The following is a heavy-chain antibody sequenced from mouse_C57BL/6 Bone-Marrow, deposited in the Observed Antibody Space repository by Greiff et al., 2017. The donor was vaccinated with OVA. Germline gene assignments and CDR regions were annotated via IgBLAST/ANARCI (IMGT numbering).Heavy chain of an antibody. CDR3: ARENYYGSSSFDY. J-gene: IGHJ2*01. D-gene: IGHD1-1*01. Sequence: QVQLQQSDAELVKPGASVKISCKVSGYTFTDHTIHWMKQRPEQGLEWIGYIYPRDGSTKYNEKFKGKATLTADKSSSTDSMQLNSLTSEDSAVYFCARENYYGSSSFDYWGQGTTLTVSS. V-gene: IGHV1-78*01. CDR2: IYPRDGST. CDR1: GYTFTDHT.